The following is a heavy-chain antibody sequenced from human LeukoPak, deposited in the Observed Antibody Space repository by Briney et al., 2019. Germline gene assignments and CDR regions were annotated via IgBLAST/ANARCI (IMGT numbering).Heavy chain of an antibody. CDR2: INHSGST. Sequence: SETLSLTCAVYGGSFSGYYWSWIRQPPGKGLEWIGEINHSGSTNYNPSLKSRVTISVDTSKNQFSLKLSSVTAADTAVYYCARVGYYYDSSGYPPTDWFDPWGQGTLVTVSS. V-gene: IGHV4-34*01. D-gene: IGHD3-22*01. CDR3: ARVGYYYDSSGYPPTDWFDP. CDR1: GGSFSGYY. J-gene: IGHJ5*02.